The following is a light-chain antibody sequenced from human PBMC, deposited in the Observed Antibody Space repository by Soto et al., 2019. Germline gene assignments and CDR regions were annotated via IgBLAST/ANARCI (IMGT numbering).Light chain of an antibody. V-gene: IGKV2-28*01. J-gene: IGKJ4*01. CDR2: LGS. CDR1: QSLLHSNGYNY. CDR3: MQTVQTPLT. Sequence: DIVMTQSPLSLPVTPGEPASISCRSSQSLLHSNGYNYLDWYLQKPGQSPQVLLYLGSSRSSGVPERFSGSGSGTDFTLKISRVEAEDVGVYSCMQTVQTPLTFGGGTKGGYQT.